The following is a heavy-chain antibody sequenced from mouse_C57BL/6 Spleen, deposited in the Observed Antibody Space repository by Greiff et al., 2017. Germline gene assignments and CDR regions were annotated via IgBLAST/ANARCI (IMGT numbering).Heavy chain of an antibody. CDR2: IFPGSGST. CDR1: GYTFTDYY. J-gene: IGHJ1*03. V-gene: IGHV1-75*01. Sequence: QVQLQQSGPELVKPGASVKISCKASGYTFTDYYIHWVKQRPGQGLEWIGWIFPGSGSTYYTEKFKGKATLTVDKSSSTDYMLLSSLTSEDSAVYCCARMAAEDYWYFDVWGTGTTVTVSS. D-gene: IGHD1-2*01. CDR3: ARMAAEDYWYFDV.